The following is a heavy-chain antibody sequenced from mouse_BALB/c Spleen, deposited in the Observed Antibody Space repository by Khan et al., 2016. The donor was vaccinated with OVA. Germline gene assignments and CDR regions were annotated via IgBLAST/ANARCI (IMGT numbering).Heavy chain of an antibody. D-gene: IGHD1-2*01. CDR3: ARTARIKY. CDR2: ISNSGST. J-gene: IGHJ2*01. Sequence: EVQLQESGPGLVKPSQSLSLTCTVTGYSITSGYGWNWIRQFPGNKLEWMGYISNSGSTNYNPSIKSRISITRDTSKNQFFLQLNSVTTEDTATYYCARTARIKYWGQGTTLTVSS. CDR1: GYSITSGYG. V-gene: IGHV3-2*02.